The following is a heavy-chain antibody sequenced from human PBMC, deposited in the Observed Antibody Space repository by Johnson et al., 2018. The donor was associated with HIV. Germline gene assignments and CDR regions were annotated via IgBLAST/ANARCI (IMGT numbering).Heavy chain of an antibody. CDR2: ISYDGINK. CDR1: GFTFSDYG. CDR3: AKGPLYDFWSGEAFDI. J-gene: IGHJ3*02. Sequence: QVQLVESGGGVVQPGRSLRLSCAASGFTFSDYGMHWVRQAPGKGLVWVAVISYDGINKYYADSVKGRFTISRDNSKNTLYLQMNRLRTEYTAVFYCAKGPLYDFWSGEAFDIWGQGTMFTVSS. V-gene: IGHV3-30*18. D-gene: IGHD3-3*01.